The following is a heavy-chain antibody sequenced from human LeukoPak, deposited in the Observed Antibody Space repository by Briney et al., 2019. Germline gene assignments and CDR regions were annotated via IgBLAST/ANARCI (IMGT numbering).Heavy chain of an antibody. V-gene: IGHV1-46*01. J-gene: IGHJ4*02. CDR3: ARGRDIAVAGLFDY. CDR2: INPSVGNA. Sequence: ASVKVSCKASGYTFTSYYMHWVRQAPGQGLEWMGIINPSVGNANYAQKFQGRVTMTRDMSTSTVYMELSSLRSEDTAVYYCARGRDIAVAGLFDYWGQRTLVTVSS. CDR1: GYTFTSYY. D-gene: IGHD6-19*01.